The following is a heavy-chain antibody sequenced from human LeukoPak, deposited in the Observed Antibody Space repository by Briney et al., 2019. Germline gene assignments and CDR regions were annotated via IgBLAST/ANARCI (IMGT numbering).Heavy chain of an antibody. CDR3: ATSKWELHSRWFSYYFDY. J-gene: IGHJ4*02. CDR2: FDPEDGET. Sequence: GASVKVSCKVSGYTLTELSMHWVRQAPGKGLEWMGGFDPEDGETIYAQKFQGRVTMTEDTSTDTAYMELSSLRSGDTAVYYCATSKWELHSRWFSYYFDYWGQGTLVTVYS. D-gene: IGHD1-26*01. CDR1: GYTLTELS. V-gene: IGHV1-24*01.